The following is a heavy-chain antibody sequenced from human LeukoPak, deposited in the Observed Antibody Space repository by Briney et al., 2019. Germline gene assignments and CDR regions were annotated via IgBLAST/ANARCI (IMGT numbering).Heavy chain of an antibody. D-gene: IGHD5-18*01. Sequence: GGSLRLSCAASGFTFSGYWMHWVRQAPGKGLEWVSYISSSSNYIYYADSVKGRFTISRDNAKNSLYLQMNSLRAEDTAVYYCARECMDTTMVDAFDIWGQGTMVTVSS. CDR1: GFTFSGYW. J-gene: IGHJ3*02. CDR2: ISSSSNYI. V-gene: IGHV3-21*01. CDR3: ARECMDTTMVDAFDI.